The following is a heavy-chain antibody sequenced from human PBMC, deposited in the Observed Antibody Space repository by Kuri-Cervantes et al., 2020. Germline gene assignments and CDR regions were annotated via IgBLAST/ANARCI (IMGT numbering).Heavy chain of an antibody. CDR3: ARRTVGTTYFDY. CDR2: IYWDDDA. V-gene: IGHV2-5*02. J-gene: IGHJ4*02. CDR1: GFSLTTYGVG. Sequence: SGPTLVKPTQTLTLTCPFSGFSLTTYGVGVGWIRQPPGKALEWLALIYWDDDAHRSPSLKSRLAITKDTSKKQVFRTMTSMDSVDTATYFCARRTVGTTYFDYWGQGTPVTVSS. D-gene: IGHD1-1*01.